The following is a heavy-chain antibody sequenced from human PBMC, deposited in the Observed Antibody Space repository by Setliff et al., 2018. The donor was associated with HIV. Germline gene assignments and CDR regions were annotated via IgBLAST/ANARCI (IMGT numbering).Heavy chain of an antibody. V-gene: IGHV1-46*01. CDR3: ALITTTFDI. CDR1: GYTFTSYY. J-gene: IGHJ4*01. CDR2: INPSGGST. Sequence: ASVKVSCKASGYTFTSYYMHWVRQAPGQGLEWMGIINPSGGSTTYAQKFQGRVTMTRDTSTDTVYMKLSSLRSEDTAMYYCALITTTFDIWGQGNPGHRLL. D-gene: IGHD2-8*01.